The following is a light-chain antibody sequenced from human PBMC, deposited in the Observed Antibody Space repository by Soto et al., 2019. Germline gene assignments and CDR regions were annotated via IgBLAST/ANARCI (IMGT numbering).Light chain of an antibody. V-gene: IGLV1-40*01. CDR3: SSYAGSNNLRV. CDR1: SSNIGAGFD. CDR2: GNN. J-gene: IGLJ1*01. Sequence: QSVLTQPPSVSGAPGQRVTISCTGSSSNIGAGFDVHWYQQLPGTAPKLLLYGNNNRPSGVSDRFSGSKSGTSASLAITGLQAEDEADYYCSSYAGSNNLRVFGTGTKLTVL.